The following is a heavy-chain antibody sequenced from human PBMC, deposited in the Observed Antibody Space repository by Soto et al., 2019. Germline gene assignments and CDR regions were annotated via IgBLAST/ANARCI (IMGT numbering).Heavy chain of an antibody. J-gene: IGHJ4*02. D-gene: IGHD3-22*01. V-gene: IGHV3-7*01. CDR3: AREAGDSSGYYYYFDY. CDR2: IKKDGSDK. CDR1: GFTFSSYW. Sequence: GGSLRLSCAASGFTFSSYWMSWVRQAPGKGLEWVANIKKDGSDKYYADSVKGQFTISRDNAKNSLYLQMNSLRAEDTAVYYCAREAGDSSGYYYYFDYWGQGTLVTVSS.